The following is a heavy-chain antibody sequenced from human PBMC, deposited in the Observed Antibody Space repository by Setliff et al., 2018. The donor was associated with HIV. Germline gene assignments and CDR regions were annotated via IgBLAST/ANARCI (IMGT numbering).Heavy chain of an antibody. CDR1: GGSISSHY. CDR3: ARTAHTSSSDF. V-gene: IGHV4-59*11. Sequence: SETLSLTCTVSGGSISSHYWTWIRQPPGKELEWIGSIYYSGSPNYNPSLKSRVTMSVDTSKNQLSLKLTSVTAADTAVYFCARTAHTSSSDFWGQGTLVTVSS. J-gene: IGHJ4*02. CDR2: IYYSGSP. D-gene: IGHD6-6*01.